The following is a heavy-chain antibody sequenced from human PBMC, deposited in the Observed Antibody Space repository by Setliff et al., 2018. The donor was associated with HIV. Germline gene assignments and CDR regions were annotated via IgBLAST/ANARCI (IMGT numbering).Heavy chain of an antibody. D-gene: IGHD4-17*01. CDR2: RSTTGST. V-gene: IGHV4-4*09. J-gene: IGHJ4*02. CDR1: GDSISSYF. Sequence: ASETLSLTCTVSGDSISSYFWSWIRQSPGKGLEWIGFRSTTGSTNYNPSLRSRVTISVDTSKNQFSLRPTSVTAADTAVYNCARQPPPGDYADYWGQGTLVTVSS. CDR3: ARQPPPGDYADY.